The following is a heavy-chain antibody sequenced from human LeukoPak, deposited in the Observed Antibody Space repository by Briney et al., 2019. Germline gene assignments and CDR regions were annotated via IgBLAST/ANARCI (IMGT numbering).Heavy chain of an antibody. J-gene: IGHJ6*03. CDR3: ARKKVFFYYYYMDV. D-gene: IGHD2-21*01. CDR1: GFTFSSYA. Sequence: GGSLRLSCAASGFTFSSYAMSWVRQAPGKGLEWVSAISGSGGSTYYADSVKGRFTISRDNSKNTLYLQMNSLRAEDTAVYYCARKKVFFYYYYMDVWGKGTTVTVSS. V-gene: IGHV3-23*01. CDR2: ISGSGGST.